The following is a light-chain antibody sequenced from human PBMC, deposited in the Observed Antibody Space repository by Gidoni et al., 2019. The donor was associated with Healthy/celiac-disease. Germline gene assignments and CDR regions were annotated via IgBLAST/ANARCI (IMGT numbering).Light chain of an antibody. V-gene: IGKV1-5*01. J-gene: IGKJ1*01. Sequence: DIQMTQSPSTLSASVGDRVTITCRASQSISSWLAWYQQKPGKAPKLLIYDASSVESGVPSRFSGSGSGTEFTLTISSLQPDDFATYYCQQYNSYSTTFGQGTKVEIK. CDR1: QSISSW. CDR3: QQYNSYSTT. CDR2: DAS.